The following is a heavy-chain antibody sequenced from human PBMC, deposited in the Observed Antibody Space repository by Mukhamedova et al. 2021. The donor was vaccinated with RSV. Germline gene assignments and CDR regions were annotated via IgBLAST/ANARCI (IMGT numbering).Heavy chain of an antibody. CDR2: GTA. CDR3: ACSPRITIFGVVTDDY. J-gene: IGHJ4*02. V-gene: IGHV1-69*06. Sequence: GTANYAQKFQGRVTITADKSTSTAYMELSSLRSEDTAVYYCACSPRITIFGVVTDDYWGQGTLVTVSS. D-gene: IGHD3-3*01.